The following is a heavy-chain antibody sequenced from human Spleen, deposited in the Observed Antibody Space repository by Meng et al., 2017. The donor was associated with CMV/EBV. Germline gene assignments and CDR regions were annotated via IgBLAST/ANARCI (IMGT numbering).Heavy chain of an antibody. D-gene: IGHD3-3*01. J-gene: IGHJ4*02. Sequence: GSLRLSCAVYGGSFSGYYWSWFRQPPGKGLEWIGAINHSGSTNYNPSLKSRVTISVDTSKNQFSLKLSSVTAPDTAVYSCARAVISDFCSGSVISPFDYWGQGTLVTVSS. CDR1: GGSFSGYY. V-gene: IGHV4-34*01. CDR3: ARAVISDFCSGSVISPFDY. CDR2: INHSGST.